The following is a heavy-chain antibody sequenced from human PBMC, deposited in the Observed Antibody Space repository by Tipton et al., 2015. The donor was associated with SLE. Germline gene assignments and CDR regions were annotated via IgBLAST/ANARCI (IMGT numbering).Heavy chain of an antibody. CDR3: ARLHDYSNYPDH. CDR2: VYYSGST. CDR1: GGSIRSRSVS. D-gene: IGHD4-11*01. J-gene: IGHJ4*02. Sequence: TLSLTCTVSGGSIRSRSVSWGWIRQPPGKGLEWIGSVYYSGSTNYNPSLKSRVTISMDTSKNQFSLKLSSVTAADTAVYYCARLHDYSNYPDHWGQGTLVTVSS. V-gene: IGHV4-39*07.